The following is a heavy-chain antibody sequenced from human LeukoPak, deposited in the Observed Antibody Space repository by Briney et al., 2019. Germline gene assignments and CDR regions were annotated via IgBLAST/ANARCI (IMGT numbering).Heavy chain of an antibody. CDR2: ISAYNGNT. D-gene: IGHD2-15*01. Sequence: ASVTVSCKASGYTFTSYGISWVRQAPGQGLEWMGWISAYNGNTNYAQKLQGRVTMTTDTSTSTAYMELRSLRSDDTAVYYCARLTAGVVVAAHHVVEAKLYHYFDYWGQGTLVTVSS. CDR3: ARLTAGVVVAAHHVVEAKLYHYFDY. J-gene: IGHJ4*02. CDR1: GYTFTSYG. V-gene: IGHV1-18*01.